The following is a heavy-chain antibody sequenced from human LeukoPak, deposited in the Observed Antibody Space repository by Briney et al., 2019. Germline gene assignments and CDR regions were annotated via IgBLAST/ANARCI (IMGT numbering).Heavy chain of an antibody. Sequence: GGSLRLSCAASGFTFSSYSMNWVRQAPGKGLEWVSSISSSSSYIYYADSVKGRFTISRDNAKNSLYLQMNSLRAEDTAVYYCARDHPYCSGGSCYDYWGQGTLVTVSS. D-gene: IGHD2-15*01. CDR2: ISSSSSYI. J-gene: IGHJ4*02. CDR1: GFTFSSYS. V-gene: IGHV3-21*01. CDR3: ARDHPYCSGGSCYDY.